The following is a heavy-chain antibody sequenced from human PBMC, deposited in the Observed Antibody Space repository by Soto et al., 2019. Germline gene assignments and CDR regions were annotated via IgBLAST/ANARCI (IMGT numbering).Heavy chain of an antibody. V-gene: IGHV4-34*01. CDR3: ESESYYFDY. CDR2: SNNSGST. CDR1: GGFFRGYY. Sequence: SETLSLPCAVYGGFFRGYYWGWIRQPPGKGLEWIVESNNSGSTNYNQSLKSRVTISVDTSKNQFSLKLSSVTAADTAVYYCESESYYFDYWGQGTLVTVSS. D-gene: IGHD1-26*01. J-gene: IGHJ4*02.